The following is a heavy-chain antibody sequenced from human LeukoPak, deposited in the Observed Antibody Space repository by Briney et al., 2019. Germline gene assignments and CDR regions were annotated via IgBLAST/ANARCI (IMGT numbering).Heavy chain of an antibody. Sequence: SQTLSLTCAVSGGSLSDNKFYWGWIRQSPGKGLQWIGSIYYSGTTYYNPSLQSRVIVSVDTSNNQFSLRLDSVTAAGTAVYYCARGDSSGWTIDYWGQGTLVTVSS. V-gene: IGHV4-39*01. CDR2: IYYSGTT. D-gene: IGHD6-19*01. CDR3: ARGDSSGWTIDY. J-gene: IGHJ4*02. CDR1: GGSLSDNKFY.